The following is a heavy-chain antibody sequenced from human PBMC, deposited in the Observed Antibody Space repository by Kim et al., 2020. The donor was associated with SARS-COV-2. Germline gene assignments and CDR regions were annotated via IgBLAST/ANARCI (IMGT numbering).Heavy chain of an antibody. J-gene: IGHJ6*02. CDR2: ISYDGSNK. CDR3: AKDYYDSSGYNPTYFYGMDV. D-gene: IGHD3-22*01. CDR1: GFTFSSYG. V-gene: IGHV3-30*18. Sequence: GGSLRLSCAASGFTFSSYGMHWVRQAPGKGLEWVAVISYDGSNKYYADSVKGRFTISRDNSKNTLYLQMNSLRAEDTAVYYCAKDYYDSSGYNPTYFYGMDVWGQGTTVTVSS.